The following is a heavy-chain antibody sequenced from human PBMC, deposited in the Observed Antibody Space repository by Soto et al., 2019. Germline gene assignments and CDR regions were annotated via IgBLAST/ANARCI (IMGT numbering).Heavy chain of an antibody. J-gene: IGHJ4*02. V-gene: IGHV1-18*01. CDR3: ARESREAVAGVLDY. Sequence: QVQLVQSGAEVKKPGASVKVSCKASGYTFTSYGISWVRQAPGQGLEWVGWISANSGNTNYAQKPQGRVTMTTDTSTSTAYMELRSLRSDDTAVYYCARESREAVAGVLDYWGQGTLVTVSS. D-gene: IGHD6-19*01. CDR2: ISANSGNT. CDR1: GYTFTSYG.